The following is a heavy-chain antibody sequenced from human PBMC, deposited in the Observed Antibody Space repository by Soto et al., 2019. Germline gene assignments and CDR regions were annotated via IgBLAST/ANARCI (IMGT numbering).Heavy chain of an antibody. CDR1: GFPFGSHG. Sequence: QVQVVESGGGVVQSGRSLRLSCEASGFPFGSHGMHWVRQAPGKGLEWVAFIWYDGSHKDYAASVRGRFTISKDDSKNTLYLEMDNLRGEDTAIYYCARDVAATGAARWLDPWGQGTLVIVSS. J-gene: IGHJ5*02. CDR3: ARDVAATGAARWLDP. D-gene: IGHD6-13*01. CDR2: IWYDGSHK. V-gene: IGHV3-33*01.